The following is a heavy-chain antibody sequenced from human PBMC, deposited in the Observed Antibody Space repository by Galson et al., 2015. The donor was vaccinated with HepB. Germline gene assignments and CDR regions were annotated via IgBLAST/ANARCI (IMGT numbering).Heavy chain of an antibody. D-gene: IGHD3-10*01. CDR2: ISAYNGNT. CDR1: GYTFTSYG. Sequence: SVKVSCKASGYTFTSYGISWVRQAPGQGLEWMGWISAYNGNTNYAQKLQGRVTMTTDTSTSTAYMELRSLRSDDTAVYYCARDRYYYGSGSYFTDAFDIWGQGTMVTVSS. CDR3: ARDRYYYGSGSYFTDAFDI. J-gene: IGHJ3*02. V-gene: IGHV1-18*01.